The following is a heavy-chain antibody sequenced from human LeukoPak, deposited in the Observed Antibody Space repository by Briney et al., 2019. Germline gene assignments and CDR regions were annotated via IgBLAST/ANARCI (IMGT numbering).Heavy chain of an antibody. Sequence: PGGSLRLSCAASGFTFSSYSMNWVRQAPGKGLEWVSYISSSSSTIYYADSVKGRFTISRDNAKNSLYLQMTALIAEDTAVYYCARDPPNNGYDFDYWGQGILVTVSS. CDR1: GFTFSSYS. J-gene: IGHJ4*02. CDR3: ARDPPNNGYDFDY. V-gene: IGHV3-48*04. D-gene: IGHD3-22*01. CDR2: ISSSSSTI.